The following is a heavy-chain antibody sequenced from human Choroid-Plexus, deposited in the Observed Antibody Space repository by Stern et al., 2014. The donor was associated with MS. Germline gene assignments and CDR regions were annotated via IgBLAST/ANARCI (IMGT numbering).Heavy chain of an antibody. CDR2: VSYDGGNK. J-gene: IGHJ5*02. Sequence: VQLVESGGGVVQPGRPLRLSCVASGFTFGSCAMHWVRQAPGKGLEWVAGVSYDGGNKYYADSVKGRFTISRDNSQNTLYMQMSSLRPEDTAVYYCAKDRQYLTYFFDHWGQGSLVNVSS. V-gene: IGHV3-30*18. D-gene: IGHD2/OR15-2a*01. CDR1: GFTFGSCA. CDR3: AKDRQYLTYFFDH.